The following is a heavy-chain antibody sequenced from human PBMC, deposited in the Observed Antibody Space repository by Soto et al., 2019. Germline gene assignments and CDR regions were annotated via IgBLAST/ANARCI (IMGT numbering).Heavy chain of an antibody. D-gene: IGHD6-13*01. CDR1: GDSVSSNSAA. Sequence: QVQLQQSGPVLVKPSQTLSLTCAISGDSVSSNSAAWTWIRQSPSRGLEWLGRTYYRYTWSNDYALYVKSRITINPDTSNNQFALHLNSVTPEDTAVYYCARKRAATGTAGTFDYWGQGTLVTVSS. CDR3: ARKRAATGTAGTFDY. J-gene: IGHJ4*02. V-gene: IGHV6-1*01. CDR2: TYYRYTWSN.